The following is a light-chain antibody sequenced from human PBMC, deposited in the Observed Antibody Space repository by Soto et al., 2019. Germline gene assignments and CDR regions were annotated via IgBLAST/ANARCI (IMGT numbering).Light chain of an antibody. V-gene: IGKV3-20*01. CDR3: QQYGSWT. CDR2: GTT. Sequence: EIVLTQSPGTLSVSPGERATLSCRASQTISSNYLAWYQQKPGQAPSLLIYGTTSRAAGIPDRFSGSGSRTDFTPTSSSLDPEDSAIYYCQQYGSWTFGQGTKVEIK. CDR1: QTISSNY. J-gene: IGKJ1*01.